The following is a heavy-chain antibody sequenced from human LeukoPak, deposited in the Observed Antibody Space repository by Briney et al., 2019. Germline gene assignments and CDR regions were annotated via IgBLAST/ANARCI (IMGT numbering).Heavy chain of an antibody. D-gene: IGHD3-10*01. Sequence: SVKVSCKASGGTFSSYAISWVRQAPRQGLEWMGRIIPIFGTANYAQKFQGRVTITTDESTSTAYMELSSLRSEDTAVYYCARDPHHYYGQVGQPYFDYWGQGTLVTVSS. CDR2: IIPIFGTA. J-gene: IGHJ4*02. V-gene: IGHV1-69*05. CDR3: ARDPHHYYGQVGQPYFDY. CDR1: GGTFSSYA.